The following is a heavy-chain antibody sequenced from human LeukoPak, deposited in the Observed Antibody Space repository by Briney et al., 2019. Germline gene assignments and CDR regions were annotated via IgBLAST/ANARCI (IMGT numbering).Heavy chain of an antibody. CDR3: ARGRYCSSTSCYPMNRYYYYYYMDV. D-gene: IGHD2-2*01. CDR1: GFTFSSYA. CDR2: INHSGST. Sequence: PGGSLRLSCAASGFTFSSYAMSWVRQPPGKGLEWIGEINHSGSTNYNPSLKSRVTISVDTSKNQFSLKLSSVTAADTAVYYCARGRYCSSTSCYPMNRYYYYYYMDVWGKGTTVTVSS. J-gene: IGHJ6*03. V-gene: IGHV4-34*01.